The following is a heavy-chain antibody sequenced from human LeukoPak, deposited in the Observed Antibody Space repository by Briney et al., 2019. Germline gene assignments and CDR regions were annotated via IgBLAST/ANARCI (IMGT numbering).Heavy chain of an antibody. CDR2: ISSSGSAI. V-gene: IGHV3-48*03. Sequence: PGGSLRLSCAASGFTFSSYEMNWVRQAPGKGLEWVSKISSSGSAIYYADSVKGRFTISRDNAKSTLYLQLNSLRAEDTAVYYCARGGSLGYWGQGTLVAVSS. CDR3: ARGGSLGY. J-gene: IGHJ4*02. D-gene: IGHD6-19*01. CDR1: GFTFSSYE.